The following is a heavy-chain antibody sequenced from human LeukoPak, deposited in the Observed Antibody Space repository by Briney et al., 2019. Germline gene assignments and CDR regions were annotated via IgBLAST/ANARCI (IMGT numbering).Heavy chain of an antibody. V-gene: IGHV3-21*01. CDR2: ISGSSSYI. J-gene: IGHJ6*04. CDR1: GFTFSSYS. Sequence: GGSLRLSCAASGFTFSSYSMNWVRQAPGKGLEWVSSISGSSSYIHYADSVKGRFTISRDNAKNSLYLQMNSLRAEDTAVYYCARDGDIVVVPAAIRYYYYGMDVWGKGTTVTVSS. CDR3: ARDGDIVVVPAAIRYYYYGMDV. D-gene: IGHD2-2*01.